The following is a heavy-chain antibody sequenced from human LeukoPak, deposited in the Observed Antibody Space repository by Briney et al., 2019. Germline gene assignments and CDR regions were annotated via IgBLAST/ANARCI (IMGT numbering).Heavy chain of an antibody. V-gene: IGHV3-33*06. CDR2: IWYDGSNK. CDR1: GFTFSSYG. CDR3: AKVRDFWSGYYPLFDY. J-gene: IGHJ4*02. D-gene: IGHD3-3*01. Sequence: GGSLRLSCAASGFTFSSYGMHWVRQAPGKGLEWVAVIWYDGSNKYYADSVKGRFTISRDNSKNTLYLQMNSLRAEDTAVYYCAKVRDFWSGYYPLFDYWGQGTLVTVPS.